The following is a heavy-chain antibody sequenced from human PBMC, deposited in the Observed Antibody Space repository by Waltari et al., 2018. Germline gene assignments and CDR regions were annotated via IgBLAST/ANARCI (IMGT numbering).Heavy chain of an antibody. CDR1: GFTFSSFA. D-gene: IGHD1-26*01. CDR2: ISGSGGST. J-gene: IGHJ3*02. Sequence: EVQLLESGGGLVQPGGSLRLSCAASGFTFSSFAMSWVRQAPGKGLGWVSAISGSGGSTYDADSVKGRFTISRDKSKNTLYLQMNSLRAEDTAVYYCEGSGSYYDAFDIWGQGTMVTVSS. V-gene: IGHV3-23*01. CDR3: EGSGSYYDAFDI.